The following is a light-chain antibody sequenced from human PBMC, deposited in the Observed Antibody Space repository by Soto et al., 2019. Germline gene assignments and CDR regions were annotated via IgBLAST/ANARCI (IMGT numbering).Light chain of an antibody. CDR1: SSDVGGYNY. V-gene: IGLV2-8*01. Sequence: QSVLTQPPSASGSPGQSVTISCTGTSSDVGGYNYVSWYQQYPGKAPKLMIYEVSKRPSGVPDRFSGSKSGNTASLTVSGLQAEDEADYYCSSYAGTNSVSGTRNKVTVL. J-gene: IGLJ1*01. CDR2: EVS. CDR3: SSYAGTNSV.